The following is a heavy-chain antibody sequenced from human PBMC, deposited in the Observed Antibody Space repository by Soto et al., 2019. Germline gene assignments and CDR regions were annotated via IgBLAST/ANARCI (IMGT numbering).Heavy chain of an antibody. V-gene: IGHV4-39*01. Sequence: NPSETLFLTCTVSGFSIRASSYYWGWVRQPPGKGLEWIGSLYFSGTAYYSPSLKSRATISVDTSKSQFSLRLTSVTAADTAVYFCARHVEWLERYYFDSWGQGTLVTVSS. CDR1: GFSIRASSYY. J-gene: IGHJ4*02. CDR3: ARHVEWLERYYFDS. CDR2: LYFSGTA. D-gene: IGHD6-19*01.